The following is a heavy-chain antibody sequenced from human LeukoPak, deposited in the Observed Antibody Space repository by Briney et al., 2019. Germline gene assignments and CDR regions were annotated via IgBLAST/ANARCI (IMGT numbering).Heavy chain of an antibody. CDR2: IRGSGIST. J-gene: IGHJ4*02. CDR1: GFTFSSYA. V-gene: IGHV3-23*01. CDR3: AKGSTVFGVVIRTYLDY. D-gene: IGHD3-3*01. Sequence: GGSLRLSCAASGFTFSSYAMSWVRQAPGKGLEWVSSIRGSGISTYDADSVKGRFTISRDNSKNTLYLQMDTLRAEDTAVYYCAKGSTVFGVVIRTYLDYWGQGTLVTVSS.